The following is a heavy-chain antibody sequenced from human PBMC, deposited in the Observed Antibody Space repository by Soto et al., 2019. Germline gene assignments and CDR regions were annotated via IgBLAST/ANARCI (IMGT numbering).Heavy chain of an antibody. CDR3: VRHIDGYYGMDV. V-gene: IGHV1-69*12. Sequence: QVQLVQSGAEVKKPGSSVKVSCKASGGTFSTDSISWVRQAPGQGLEWMGGIIPMLGTANNAQKFQCRVTITADESMSTASMELSSTTAEDPAVYFRVRHIDGYYGMDVWGQGTTVTVAS. CDR2: IIPMLGTA. CDR1: GGTFSTDS. J-gene: IGHJ6*02.